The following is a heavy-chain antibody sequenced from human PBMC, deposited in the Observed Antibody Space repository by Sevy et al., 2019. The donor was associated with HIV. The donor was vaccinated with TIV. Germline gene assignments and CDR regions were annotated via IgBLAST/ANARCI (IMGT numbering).Heavy chain of an antibody. Sequence: GGSLRLSCAASGFTFSNYWMNWVRQAPGKGLEWVANIKQDGSEKHYVESVKGRFTISRDNAKNSLYLQMNSLRAEDAAVYYCARDRGMIVNYWGQGTLVTVSS. D-gene: IGHD3-22*01. V-gene: IGHV3-7*01. CDR1: GFTFSNYW. CDR3: ARDRGMIVNY. J-gene: IGHJ4*02. CDR2: IKQDGSEK.